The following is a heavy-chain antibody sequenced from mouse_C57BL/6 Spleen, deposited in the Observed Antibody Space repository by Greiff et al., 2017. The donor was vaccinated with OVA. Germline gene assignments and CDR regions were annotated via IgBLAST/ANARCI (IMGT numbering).Heavy chain of an antibody. Sequence: EVQRVESGGGLVKPGGSLKLSCAASGFTFSSYAMSWVRQTPEKRLEWVATISDGGSYTYYPDNVKGRFTISRDNAKNNLYLQMSHLKSEDTAMYYCARDYYGSSYVLDYWGQGTTRTVSS. CDR3: ARDYYGSSYVLDY. CDR1: GFTFSSYA. V-gene: IGHV5-4*01. CDR2: ISDGGSYT. D-gene: IGHD1-1*01. J-gene: IGHJ2*01.